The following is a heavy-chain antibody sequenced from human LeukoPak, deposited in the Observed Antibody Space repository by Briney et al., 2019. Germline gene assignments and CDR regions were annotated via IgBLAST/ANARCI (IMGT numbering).Heavy chain of an antibody. Sequence: AGGSLRLSCAASGFTFSSYSMNWVRQAPGKGLEWVSYISSSSSTIYYADSVKGRFTISRDNAKNSLYLQMNSLRAEDTAVYYCARVNVVDYYYYMDVWGKGTTVTVSS. J-gene: IGHJ6*03. V-gene: IGHV3-48*01. CDR2: ISSSSSTI. D-gene: IGHD6-6*01. CDR3: ARVNVVDYYYYMDV. CDR1: GFTFSSYS.